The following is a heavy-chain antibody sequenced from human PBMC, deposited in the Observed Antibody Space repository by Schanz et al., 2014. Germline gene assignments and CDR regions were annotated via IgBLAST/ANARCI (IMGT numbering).Heavy chain of an antibody. CDR1: GFTFSSYA. Sequence: EVQLLESGGGLVQPGGSLRLSCAASGFTFSSYAMSWVRQAPGKGLEWVSAISGSGGSTYFADFVKGRFTISRDNSKNTLYLQMNSLRAEDTVAYYCAKFKSAPTVTTLDYWGQGTLVTVSS. D-gene: IGHD4-17*01. CDR3: AKFKSAPTVTTLDY. CDR2: ISGSGGST. V-gene: IGHV3-23*01. J-gene: IGHJ4*02.